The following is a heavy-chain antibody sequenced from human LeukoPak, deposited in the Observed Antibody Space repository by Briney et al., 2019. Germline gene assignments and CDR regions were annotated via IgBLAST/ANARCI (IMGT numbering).Heavy chain of an antibody. V-gene: IGHV4-39*07. D-gene: IGHD6-19*01. Sequence: SSETLSLTCTVSGGSISSSNYYWGWIRQPPGKGLAWIGNIYYSGSTYYNPSLKSRLTISVDTSKNQFSLKLSSVTAADTAVYYCARESNSGWYTGGVDHWGPGTLVTVSS. J-gene: IGHJ4*02. CDR1: GGSISSSNYY. CDR3: ARESNSGWYTGGVDH. CDR2: IYYSGST.